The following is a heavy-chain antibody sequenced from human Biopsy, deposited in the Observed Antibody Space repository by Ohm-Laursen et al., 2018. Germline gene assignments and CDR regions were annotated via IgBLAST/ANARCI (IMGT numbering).Heavy chain of an antibody. CDR3: AADINVWNVNY. CDR2: FAPENGKT. J-gene: IGHJ4*02. CDR1: GYTLTELS. D-gene: IGHD1-1*01. Sequence: ESSVKVSCKVSGYTLTELSMHWVRQASGKGLEWMGGFAPENGKTVYAQNFQARVSMTEDTSTDTAYMELRSLRSEDTAVYYCAADINVWNVNYWGQGTQVTVSS. V-gene: IGHV1-24*01.